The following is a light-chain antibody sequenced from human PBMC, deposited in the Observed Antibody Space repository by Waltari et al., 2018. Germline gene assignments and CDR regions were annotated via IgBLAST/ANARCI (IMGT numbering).Light chain of an antibody. CDR3: QQSYTSPPT. CDR2: ATA. V-gene: IGKV1-39*01. CDR1: QFVSSY. Sequence: DIQMTQSPSSLSASIGDRVTISCRASQFVSSYLNWFQQKPEKAPKPLIYATASLQSGVPSRFSGAGAGTDVTLTISSLQPDDFATYYCQQSYTSPPTFGRATDVEFE. J-gene: IGKJ4*02.